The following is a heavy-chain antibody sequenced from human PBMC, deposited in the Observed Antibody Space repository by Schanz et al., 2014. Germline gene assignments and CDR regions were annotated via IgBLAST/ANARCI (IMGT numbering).Heavy chain of an antibody. CDR1: GYTFISYG. CDR2: ISAYNGHT. V-gene: IGHV1-18*01. Sequence: QVQLVQSGAEVKKPGASVKVSCKASGYTFISYGIKWVRQAPGQGLEWMGWISAYNGHTDYAQKLQGRVTLTTDTSPSTAYMELRNLRTDVTAVYDCAIAKRFGDMDVWGQGTTVTVSS. D-gene: IGHD3-10*01. CDR3: AIAKRFGDMDV. J-gene: IGHJ6*02.